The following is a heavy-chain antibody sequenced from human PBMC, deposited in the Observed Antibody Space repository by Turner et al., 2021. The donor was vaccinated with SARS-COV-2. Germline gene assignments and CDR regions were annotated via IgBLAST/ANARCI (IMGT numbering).Heavy chain of an antibody. CDR2: IIPILGRT. Sequence: QVQLVQSGAEVKKPGSSVKVSCTASGGHLSSYAISWVRQAPGQVLAWMGRIIPILGRTNYAQKFQGRVTITADKSTSTAYRDLNSLRSEDTAVYYCASHWFGELPFDYWGQGTLVTVSS. CDR1: GGHLSSYA. D-gene: IGHD3-10*01. J-gene: IGHJ4*02. CDR3: ASHWFGELPFDY. V-gene: IGHV1-69*02.